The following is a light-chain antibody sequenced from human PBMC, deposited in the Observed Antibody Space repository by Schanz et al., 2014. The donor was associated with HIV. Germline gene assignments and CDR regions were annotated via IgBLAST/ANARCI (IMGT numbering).Light chain of an antibody. CDR1: SSDVGGYNF. J-gene: IGLJ2*01. CDR3: SSYTSFSTLI. CDR2: EVT. V-gene: IGLV2-8*01. Sequence: QSALTQPPSASGSPGQSVTISCTGTSSDVGGYNFVSWFQQHPGKAPKLMIYEVTKRPSGVPARFSGSKSGNTASLTVSAVQPEDEADYFCSSYTSFSTLIFGGGTKLTVL.